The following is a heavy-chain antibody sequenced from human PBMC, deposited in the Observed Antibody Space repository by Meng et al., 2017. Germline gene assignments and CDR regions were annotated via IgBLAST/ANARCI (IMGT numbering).Heavy chain of an antibody. V-gene: IGHV3-21*01. D-gene: IGHD2-2*01. CDR2: ISSSSSYI. J-gene: IGHJ4*02. CDR3: ARDAHLYCISTSCYAGDY. CDR1: GFTFSSYS. Sequence: GESLKISCAASGFTFSSYSMNWVRQAPGKGLEWVSSISSSSSYIYYADSVKGRFTISRDNAKNSLYLQMNSLRAEDTAVYYCARDAHLYCISTSCYAGDYWGQGTLVTVSS.